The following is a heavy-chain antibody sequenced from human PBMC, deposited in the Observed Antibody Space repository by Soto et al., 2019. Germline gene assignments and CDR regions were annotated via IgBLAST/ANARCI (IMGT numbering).Heavy chain of an antibody. J-gene: IGHJ5*01. D-gene: IGHD3-22*01. CDR3: STRAYDTNGYYRFDP. CDR1: GGSFSGYY. CDR2: INHSGST. V-gene: IGHV4-34*01. Sequence: SETLSLTCAVYGGSFSGYYWSWIRQPPGKGLEWIGKINHSGSTNYSPSLKSRVTISLDTSKNQFSLTLSAVTAADTAMYYCSTRAYDTNGYYRFDPWGQGTLVTVSS.